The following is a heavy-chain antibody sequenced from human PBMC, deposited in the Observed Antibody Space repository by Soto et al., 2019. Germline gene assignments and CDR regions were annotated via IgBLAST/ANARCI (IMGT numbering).Heavy chain of an antibody. Sequence: EVQLVESGGGLVQPGRSLRLSCAASGSTFNDFAMHWVRQAPGKGLEWVASIDWNGANIAYAASVEGRFTISRDNVKNSLFLQMNSMRAEDTAFYFCARDSGIVAAGRFSFDPRGQGTLVTVSS. V-gene: IGHV3-9*01. CDR1: GSTFNDFA. CDR3: ARDSGIVAAGRFSFDP. J-gene: IGHJ5*02. D-gene: IGHD6-13*01. CDR2: IDWNGANI.